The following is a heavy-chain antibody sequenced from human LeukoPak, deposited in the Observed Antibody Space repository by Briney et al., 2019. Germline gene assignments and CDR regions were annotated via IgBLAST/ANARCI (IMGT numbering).Heavy chain of an antibody. J-gene: IGHJ4*02. CDR3: ARYSGSLGLDY. Sequence: ASVTVSCKASGFTFTSYYMHWVRQAPGQGREWMGVINPSVGSASYAQNFQGRVTMTRDTSTSTVYMDLYSLRSDDTAVYYCARYSGSLGLDYWGQGTLVTVSS. CDR2: INPSVGSA. D-gene: IGHD1-26*01. CDR1: GFTFTSYY. V-gene: IGHV1-46*01.